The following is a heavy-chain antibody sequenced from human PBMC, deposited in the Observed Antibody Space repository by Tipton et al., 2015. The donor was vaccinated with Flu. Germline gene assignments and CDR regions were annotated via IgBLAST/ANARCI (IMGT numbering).Heavy chain of an antibody. CDR3: AREEMATTTVDNEYYYYGLDV. J-gene: IGHJ6*02. V-gene: IGHV3-11*04. CDR2: IGVGGSPI. D-gene: IGHD5-24*01. Sequence: SLRLSCAASGFTFTDFYMNWIRQAPGKGLEWVSYIGVGGSPIYYADSVKGRFTISRDNTKKSVYLQMTSLRAEDTAAYYCAREEMATTTVDNEYYYYGLDVWGPGTTVTVSS. CDR1: GFTFTDFY.